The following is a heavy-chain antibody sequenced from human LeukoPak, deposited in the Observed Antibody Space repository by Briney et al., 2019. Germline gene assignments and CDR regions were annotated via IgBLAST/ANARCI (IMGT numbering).Heavy chain of an antibody. CDR3: ARGIGMVWDFYYYMDV. CDR2: IKQDGSEK. Sequence: GGSLRLSCAASGFTFSSYWMSWVRQAPGKGLEWVANIKQDGSEKYYVDSVKGRFTISRDNAKNSLFLQMNSLRAEDTAVYYCARGIGMVWDFYYYMDVWGKGTTVTVSS. CDR1: GFTFSSYW. J-gene: IGHJ6*03. V-gene: IGHV3-7*01. D-gene: IGHD3-10*01.